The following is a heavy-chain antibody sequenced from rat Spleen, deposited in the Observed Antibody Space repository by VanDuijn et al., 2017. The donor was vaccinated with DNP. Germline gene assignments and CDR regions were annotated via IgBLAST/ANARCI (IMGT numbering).Heavy chain of an antibody. CDR2: VNSADST. J-gene: IGHJ2*01. CDR3: ASGPNGYNYFDY. D-gene: IGHD1-2*01. V-gene: IGHV3-3*01. CDR1: GYSITRNFR. Sequence: EMQLQGSGPGLVKPSQSLSLTCSVTGYSITRNFRWNWIRKFPGNKLEWMGYVNSADSTYYNPSLKRRISITRDTSKNQFFLQVNSVTTEDTATYYCASGPNGYNYFDYWGQGVMVTVSS.